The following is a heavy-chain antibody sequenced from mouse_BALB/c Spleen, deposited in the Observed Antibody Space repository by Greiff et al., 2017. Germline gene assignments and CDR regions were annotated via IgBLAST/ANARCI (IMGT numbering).Heavy chain of an antibody. CDR3: AREGDYRSLDY. CDR2: INPYNDGT. V-gene: IGHV1-14*01. CDR1: GYTFTSYV. J-gene: IGHJ2*01. Sequence: EVKVVESGPELVKPGASVKMSCKASGYTFTSYVMHWVKQKPGQGLEWIGYINPYNDGTKYNEKFKGKATLTSDKSSSTAYMELSSLTSEDSAVYYCAREGDYRSLDYWGQGTTLTVSS. D-gene: IGHD2-14*01.